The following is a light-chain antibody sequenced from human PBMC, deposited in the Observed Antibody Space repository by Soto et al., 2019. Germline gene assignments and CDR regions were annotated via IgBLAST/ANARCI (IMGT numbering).Light chain of an antibody. CDR2: GAS. V-gene: IGKV3-20*01. J-gene: IGKJ1*01. CDR3: QQYGSSPRT. CDR1: QSVSSSY. Sequence: PGERATLSCRASQSVSSSYLAWYQQKPGQAPRLVIYGASIRATGIPDRFTGSGSGTDFTLTISRLDPEDFALYYCQQYGSSPRTFGQGTKVDIK.